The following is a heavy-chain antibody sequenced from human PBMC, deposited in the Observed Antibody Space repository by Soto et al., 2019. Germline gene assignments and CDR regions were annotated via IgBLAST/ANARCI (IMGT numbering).Heavy chain of an antibody. D-gene: IGHD2-21*02. V-gene: IGHV3-23*01. Sequence: GGSLRLSCAASGFTFSSYAMSWVRQAPGKGLEWVSAISGSGGSTYYADSVKGRFTISRDNSKNTLYLQMNSLRAEDTAVYYCAKYDLLSTYYYYYMDVWGKGTTVTVSS. CDR3: AKYDLLSTYYYYYMDV. J-gene: IGHJ6*03. CDR1: GFTFSSYA. CDR2: ISGSGGST.